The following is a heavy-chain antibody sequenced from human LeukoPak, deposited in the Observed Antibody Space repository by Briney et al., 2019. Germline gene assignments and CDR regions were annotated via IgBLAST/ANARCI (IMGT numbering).Heavy chain of an antibody. J-gene: IGHJ6*02. CDR2: MNPNSGNT. CDR1: GYTFTSYD. V-gene: IGHV1-8*01. D-gene: IGHD6-19*01. Sequence: GAPVKVSCKASGYTFTSYDINWVRQATGQGLEWMGWMNPNSGNTGYAQKFQGRVTMTRNTSISTAYMELSSLRSEDTAVYYCARGGSGWSFYYYYGMDVWGQGTTVTVSS. CDR3: ARGGSGWSFYYYYGMDV.